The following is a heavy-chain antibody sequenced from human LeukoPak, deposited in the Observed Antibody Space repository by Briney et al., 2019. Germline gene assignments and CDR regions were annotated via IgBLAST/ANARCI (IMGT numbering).Heavy chain of an antibody. CDR2: ISSGSSYI. Sequence: GGSLRLSCAASGFTSSSYSMNWVRQAPGKGLEWVSSISSGSSYIYYADSVKGRFTISRDNAKNSLYLQMNSLSAEDTAVYYCACTSGYDFSSYYYYYMDVWGKGTTATVSS. J-gene: IGHJ6*03. CDR1: GFTSSSYS. V-gene: IGHV3-21*01. D-gene: IGHD5-12*01. CDR3: ACTSGYDFSSYYYYYMDV.